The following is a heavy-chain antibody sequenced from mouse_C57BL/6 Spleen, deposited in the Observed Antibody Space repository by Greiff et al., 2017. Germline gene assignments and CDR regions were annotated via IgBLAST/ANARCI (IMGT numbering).Heavy chain of an antibody. J-gene: IGHJ1*03. Sequence: QVQLKESGPGILQPSQTLSLTCSFSGFSLSTSNMGIGWIRQPSGKGLEWLAHIWWNDDKYYNPSLKSRLTISKVTSNNHGFIKITSVDTADTATYYYAQIARGYDEDWYFDVWGTGTTVTVSS. CDR2: IWWNDDK. CDR1: GFSLSTSNMG. V-gene: IGHV8-5*01. D-gene: IGHD2-2*01. CDR3: AQIARGYDEDWYFDV.